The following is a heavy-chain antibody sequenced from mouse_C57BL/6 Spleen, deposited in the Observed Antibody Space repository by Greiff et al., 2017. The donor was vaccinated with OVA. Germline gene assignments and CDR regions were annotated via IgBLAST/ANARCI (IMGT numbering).Heavy chain of an antibody. J-gene: IGHJ4*01. Sequence: ESGPGLVKPSQSLSLTCSVTGYSITSGYYWNWIRQFPGNKLEWMGYISYDGSNNYNPSLKNRISITRDTSKNQFFLKLNAVTTEDTATCYCAREGGEGYYYAMDDWGKGTSVTVSS. CDR2: ISYDGSN. CDR1: GYSITSGYY. V-gene: IGHV3-6*01. CDR3: AREGGEGYYYAMDD.